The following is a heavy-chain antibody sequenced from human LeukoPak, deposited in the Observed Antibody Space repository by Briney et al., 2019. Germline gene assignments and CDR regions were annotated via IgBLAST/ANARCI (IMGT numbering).Heavy chain of an antibody. V-gene: IGHV3-43D*03. Sequence: GGSLRLSCAASGFTFDDYAMHWVRQAPGKGLEWVSLISWDGGSTYYADSVKGRFTISRDKSKNSLYLQMNSLRAEDTALYYCAKGPAAELNYYYYYYMDVWGKGTTVTVSS. CDR3: AKGPAAELNYYYYYYMDV. CDR2: ISWDGGST. D-gene: IGHD2-2*01. J-gene: IGHJ6*03. CDR1: GFTFDDYA.